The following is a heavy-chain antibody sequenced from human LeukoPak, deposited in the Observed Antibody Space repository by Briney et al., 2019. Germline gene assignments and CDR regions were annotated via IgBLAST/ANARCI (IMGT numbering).Heavy chain of an antibody. CDR2: ISAENGNT. D-gene: IGHD6-19*01. CDR3: ARVAVAVNYFDY. V-gene: IGHV1-18*01. CDR1: GYTFTSYG. Sequence: GASVKVSCKASGYTFTSYGISWVRQAPGQGLEWMGWISAENGNTKYAKKLQGRVTMTTDTSTSTAYMELRSLRSDDTAVYYCARVAVAVNYFDYWGQGTLVTVSS. J-gene: IGHJ4*02.